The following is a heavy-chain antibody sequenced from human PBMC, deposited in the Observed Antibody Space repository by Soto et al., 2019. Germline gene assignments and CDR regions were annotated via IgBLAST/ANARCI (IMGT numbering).Heavy chain of an antibody. CDR2: ISYDGSKK. CDR3: AKDRVESGLGEVDY. J-gene: IGHJ4*02. V-gene: IGHV3-30*18. D-gene: IGHD3-16*01. CDR1: GYTFSRHG. Sequence: GGSLRLSCAASGYTFSRHGMHWVRQAPGKGLEWVAVISYDGSKKYYEDSVKGRFTISRDNSKNTLYLQVNSLRAEDTAVYYCAKDRVESGLGEVDYWGQGTLVTVS.